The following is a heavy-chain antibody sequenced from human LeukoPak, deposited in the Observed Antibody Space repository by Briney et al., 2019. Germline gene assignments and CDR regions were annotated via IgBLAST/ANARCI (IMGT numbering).Heavy chain of an antibody. CDR2: INHSGST. J-gene: IGHJ6*02. Sequence: SETLSLTCAVYGGSFSGYYWSWIRQPPGKGLEWIGEINHSGSTNYNPSLKSRVTISVDTSKNQFSLKLSSVTAADTAVYYCARDGGKSGSYLRYYYGMDVWGQGTTVTVSS. V-gene: IGHV4-34*01. D-gene: IGHD1-26*01. CDR1: GGSFSGYY. CDR3: ARDGGKSGSYLRYYYGMDV.